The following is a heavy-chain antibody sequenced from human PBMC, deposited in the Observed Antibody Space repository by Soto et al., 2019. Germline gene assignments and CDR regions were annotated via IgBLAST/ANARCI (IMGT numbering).Heavy chain of an antibody. J-gene: IGHJ4*02. CDR2: ISGSGGST. V-gene: IGHV3-23*01. D-gene: IGHD1-26*01. Sequence: EVQLLESGGGLVQPGGSLRLSCAASGFTFSSYAMRWVRQAPVKGLEWVSAISGSGGSTYYAESVKGRFTISRDNSKNTLYLQMNSLRAEDTAVYYCARQGSGSYYDCWGQGTLVTVSS. CDR3: ARQGSGSYYDC. CDR1: GFTFSSYA.